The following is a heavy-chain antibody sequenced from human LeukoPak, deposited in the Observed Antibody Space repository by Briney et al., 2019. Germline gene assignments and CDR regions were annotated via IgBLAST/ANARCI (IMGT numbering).Heavy chain of an antibody. V-gene: IGHV4-39*01. D-gene: IGHD3-10*01. CDR1: GGSISSSTYY. CDR3: ARHLSNYGSGSFSFDP. Sequence: PSETLSLTCTVSGGSISSSTYYWGWIRQPPGKGLEWIGNIYYGGSSYSNPSLKSRLTISVDTSKNQFSLKLSSVTAADTAVYYCARHLSNYGSGSFSFDPWGQGTLVTVSS. J-gene: IGHJ5*02. CDR2: IYYGGSS.